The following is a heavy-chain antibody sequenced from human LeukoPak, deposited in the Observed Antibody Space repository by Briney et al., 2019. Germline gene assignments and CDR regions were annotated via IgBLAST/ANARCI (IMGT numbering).Heavy chain of an antibody. CDR2: LSGSGIAT. CDR1: GFTFSKTA. D-gene: IGHD6-19*01. V-gene: IGHV3-23*01. Sequence: GGALRLSCAASGFTFSKTAMSWVRQAPGKGLEWVSTLSGSGIATYYADSVKGRFTISRDNSKNTLYLQMNSLRAADTAVYYCAKGIYSSGWSYFDYWGHGTLVTVSS. J-gene: IGHJ4*01. CDR3: AKGIYSSGWSYFDY.